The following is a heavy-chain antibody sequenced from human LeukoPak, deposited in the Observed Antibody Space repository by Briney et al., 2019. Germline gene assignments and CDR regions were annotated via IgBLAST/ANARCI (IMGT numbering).Heavy chain of an antibody. CDR2: ISYDGSNK. CDR3: ARDNPTITMVQGVIIQGGLYGMDV. D-gene: IGHD3-10*01. J-gene: IGHJ6*02. CDR1: GFTFSSYA. V-gene: IGHV3-30-3*01. Sequence: GGSLRLSCAASGFTFSSYAMHWVRQAPGKGLEWVAVISYDGSNKYYADSVKGRFTISRDNSKNTLYLQMNSLRAEDTAVYYCARDNPTITMVQGVIIQGGLYGMDVWGQGTTVTVSS.